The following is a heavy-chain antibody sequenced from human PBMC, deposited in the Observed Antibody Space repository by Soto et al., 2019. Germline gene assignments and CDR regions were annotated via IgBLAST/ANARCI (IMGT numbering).Heavy chain of an antibody. J-gene: IGHJ4*02. CDR1: GGSFSGYY. CDR2: INHSGST. Sequence: PSETLSLTCAVYGGSFSGYYWSWIRQPPGKGLEWIGEINHSGSTNYNPSLKSRVTISVDTSKSQFSLKLSSVTAADTAVYYCARGPRITMIVVVTPSYGYWGQGTLVTVSS. V-gene: IGHV4-34*01. CDR3: ARGPRITMIVVVTPSYGY. D-gene: IGHD3-22*01.